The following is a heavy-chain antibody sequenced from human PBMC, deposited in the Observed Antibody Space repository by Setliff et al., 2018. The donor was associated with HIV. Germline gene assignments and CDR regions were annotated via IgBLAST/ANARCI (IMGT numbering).Heavy chain of an antibody. Sequence: SETLSLTCAVYGGSLSDHYWSWIRQPPGKGLEWIGEINHSGSTNYNPSLRSRVSISVDTSKNQFSLRLSSVTAADTAAYYCARDPSSSGWSEGLYYFDSWGRGTLVTVSS. J-gene: IGHJ4*02. CDR1: GGSLSDHY. CDR2: INHSGST. V-gene: IGHV4-34*01. D-gene: IGHD6-19*01. CDR3: ARDPSSSGWSEGLYYFDS.